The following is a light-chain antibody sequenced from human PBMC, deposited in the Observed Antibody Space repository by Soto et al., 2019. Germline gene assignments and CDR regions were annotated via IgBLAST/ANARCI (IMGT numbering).Light chain of an antibody. CDR2: DDN. CDR1: SSNIGAGYD. V-gene: IGLV1-40*01. J-gene: IGLJ1*01. Sequence: QSLLTQPPSVSGAPGQRVTISRTGSSSNIGAGYDLHWYQQLPGTAPKLLIYDDNNRPSGVPDRFSGSKSGTSASLAITGLQAEDEADYYCQSYDSSLSGYVFGTGTKVTVL. CDR3: QSYDSSLSGYV.